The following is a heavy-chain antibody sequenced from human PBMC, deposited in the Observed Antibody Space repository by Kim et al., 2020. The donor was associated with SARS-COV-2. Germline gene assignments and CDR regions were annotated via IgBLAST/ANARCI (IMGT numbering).Heavy chain of an antibody. J-gene: IGHJ3*02. CDR1: GGSINNYY. CDR3: SRRGPALLTQNDCFDI. Sequence: SETLSLTCTVSGGSINNYYWNWMRQPPGKGLEWIGYVSYSGRTNYNPSLASRITMSVYTSKNQFLLQLTSVTAADTAVYYCSRRGPALLTQNDCFDIWG. D-gene: IGHD3-3*01. CDR2: VSYSGRT. V-gene: IGHV4-59*08.